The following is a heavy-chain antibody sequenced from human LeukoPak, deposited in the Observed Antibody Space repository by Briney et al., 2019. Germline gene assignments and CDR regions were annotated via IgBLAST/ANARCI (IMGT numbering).Heavy chain of an antibody. CDR2: ISSSSSTI. D-gene: IGHD3-22*01. J-gene: IGHJ4*02. CDR1: GFTFSRYS. CDR3: ATIADSSGYYYDY. Sequence: GGSLRLSCAASGFTFSRYSMNWVRQAPGKGLEWVSYISSSSSTIYYADSVKGRFTISRDNAKNSLYLQMNSLRAEDTAVYYCATIADSSGYYYDYWGQGTLVTVSS. V-gene: IGHV3-48*04.